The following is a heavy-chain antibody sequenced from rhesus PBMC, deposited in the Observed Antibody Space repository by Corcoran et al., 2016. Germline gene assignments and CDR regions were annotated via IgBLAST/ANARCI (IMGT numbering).Heavy chain of an antibody. CDR2: IDPSDSDS. Sequence: EVQLVQSGAEVKRTGESLKISCKTSGYSFTNYWISWVRQMPGKGLEWMGAIDPSDSDSRYPPPFPGQVTISAEQSISTAYLQWSSLKASDTATYYCAKGNSGSSYDYWGQGVLVTVSS. D-gene: IGHD5-24*01. CDR1: GYSFTNYW. CDR3: AKGNSGSSYDY. J-gene: IGHJ4*01. V-gene: IGHV5-2*01.